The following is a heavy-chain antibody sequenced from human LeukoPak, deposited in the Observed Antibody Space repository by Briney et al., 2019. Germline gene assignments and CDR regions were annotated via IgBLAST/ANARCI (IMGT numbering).Heavy chain of an antibody. V-gene: IGHV3-48*04. J-gene: IGHJ4*02. D-gene: IGHD6-19*01. CDR2: ISSSSSTI. CDR3: AKYLRYSSGWYSIDY. Sequence: GGSLRLSCAASGFTFSSYSMNWVRQAPGKGLEWVSYISSSSSTIYYADSVKGRFTISRDNAKNLLYLQMNSLRAEDTAVYYCAKYLRYSSGWYSIDYWGQGTLVTVSS. CDR1: GFTFSSYS.